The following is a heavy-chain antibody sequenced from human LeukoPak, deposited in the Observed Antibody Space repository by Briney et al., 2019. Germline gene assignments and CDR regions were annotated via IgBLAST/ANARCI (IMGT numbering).Heavy chain of an antibody. D-gene: IGHD3-22*01. CDR2: IYYSGST. CDR3: ARHVTSYYDSSGLLAETTFDY. J-gene: IGHJ4*02. V-gene: IGHV4-39*01. Sequence: SETLSLTCTVSGGSISSSSYYWGWIRQPPGKGLEWIGSIYYSGSTYYNPSLKSRVTISVDTSKNQFSLKLSSATAADAAVYYCARHVTSYYDSSGLLAETTFDYWGQGTLVTVSS. CDR1: GGSISSSSYY.